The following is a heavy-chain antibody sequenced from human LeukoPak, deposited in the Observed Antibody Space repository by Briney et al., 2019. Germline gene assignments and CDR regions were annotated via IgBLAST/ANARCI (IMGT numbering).Heavy chain of an antibody. J-gene: IGHJ4*02. V-gene: IGHV1-24*01. Sequence: GASVKVSCKVSGYTLTELSMHWVRQAPGKGLEWMGGFDPEDGETIYAQKFQGRVTMTEDTSTDTAYMELSSLRSEDTAVYYCATGLIVGAGWTFDYWGQGTLVTVSS. CDR2: FDPEDGET. D-gene: IGHD1-26*01. CDR1: GYTLTELS. CDR3: ATGLIVGAGWTFDY.